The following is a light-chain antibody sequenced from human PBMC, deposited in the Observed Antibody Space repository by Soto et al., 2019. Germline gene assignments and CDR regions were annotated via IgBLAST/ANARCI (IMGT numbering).Light chain of an antibody. J-gene: IGKJ1*01. V-gene: IGKV3-15*01. CDR1: QSVSSN. Sequence: EIVMTQSPATLSVSPGARATLSCRASQSVSSNLAWYQKKTGQDPRLLIYGASTRATGIPARFSGSGSGTEFNLTISSLQPEDCAVYEGQQSNNRTRTFGQLTKVDTK. CDR3: QQSNNRTRT. CDR2: GAS.